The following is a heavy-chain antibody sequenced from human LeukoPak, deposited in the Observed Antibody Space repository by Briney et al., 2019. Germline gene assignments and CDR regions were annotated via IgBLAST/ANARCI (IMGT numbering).Heavy chain of an antibody. Sequence: PGGSLRLSCAASGFTFSSYEMNWVRQAPGKGLEWLSYIFGSGSTTQYADSVRDRFTISRDNDKNAVYLQMNSLRADDTAIYYCVRDRGGAYSGDNLFDPWGQGTLVTVSS. CDR2: IFGSGSTT. D-gene: IGHD2-15*01. CDR3: VRDRGGAYSGDNLFDP. V-gene: IGHV3-48*03. CDR1: GFTFSSYE. J-gene: IGHJ5*02.